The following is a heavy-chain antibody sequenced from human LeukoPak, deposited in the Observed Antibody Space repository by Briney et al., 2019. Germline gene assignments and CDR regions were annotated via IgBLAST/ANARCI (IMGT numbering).Heavy chain of an antibody. CDR1: GASISRGNYY. D-gene: IGHD3-9*01. J-gene: IGHJ5*02. CDR3: ARHAFLDGVLRYFDWLLPRTQKYNWFDP. Sequence: SETLSLTCSVSGASISRGNYYWGWIRQPPGKGLEWIGTIYYNGRTYYNPSLKSRVTISVDTSKNQFSLKLSSVTAADTAVYYCARHAFLDGVLRYFDWLLPRTQKYNWFDPWGQGTLVTVSS. V-gene: IGHV4-39*01. CDR2: IYYNGRT.